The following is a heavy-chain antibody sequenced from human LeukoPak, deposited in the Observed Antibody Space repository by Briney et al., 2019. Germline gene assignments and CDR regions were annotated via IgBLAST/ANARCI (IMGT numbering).Heavy chain of an antibody. J-gene: IGHJ6*02. D-gene: IGHD4-11*01. CDR2: ISYDGSNK. Sequence: GGSLRLSCAASGFTFSSYGMHWVRQAPGKGLEWVAVISYDGSNKNYADSVKGRFTISRDNSKNTLYLQMNSLRGEDTAVYYCARDRATVITPNYYYYYGMDVWGQGTTVTVS. CDR1: GFTFSSYG. CDR3: ARDRATVITPNYYYYYGMDV. V-gene: IGHV3-30*03.